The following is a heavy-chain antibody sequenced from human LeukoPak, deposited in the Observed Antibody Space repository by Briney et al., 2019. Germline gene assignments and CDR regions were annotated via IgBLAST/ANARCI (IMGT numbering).Heavy chain of an antibody. Sequence: GGSLRLSCAASGFTFSDYWMHWVRQAPGKGLVWVSRINSDGTSISYADSVKGRFTISRDNAKNTLYLQMNSLRAEDTAVYYCARDYSSGWYYFDYWGQGTLVTVSS. CDR1: GFTFSDYW. D-gene: IGHD6-19*01. CDR2: INSDGTSI. J-gene: IGHJ4*02. V-gene: IGHV3-74*01. CDR3: ARDYSSGWYYFDY.